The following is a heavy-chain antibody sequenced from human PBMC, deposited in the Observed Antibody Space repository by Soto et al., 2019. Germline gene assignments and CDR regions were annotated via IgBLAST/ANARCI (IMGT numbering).Heavy chain of an antibody. CDR3: AHRLMTFGVVIKFDY. J-gene: IGHJ4*02. CDR2: IYWDDDK. V-gene: IGHV2-5*02. D-gene: IGHD3-3*01. CDR1: GFSLSTSGVG. Sequence: QITLKESGPTLVKPTQTLTLTCTFSGFSLSTSGVGVGWIRQPPGKALEWLALIYWDDDKRYSPSLKSRLTITKDASKNQVVLTMTNMDPVDTATYYCAHRLMTFGVVIKFDYWGQGTLVTVSS.